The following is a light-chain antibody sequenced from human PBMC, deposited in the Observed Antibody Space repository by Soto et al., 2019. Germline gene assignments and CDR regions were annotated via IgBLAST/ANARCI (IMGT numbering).Light chain of an antibody. J-gene: IGKJ5*01. CDR3: QQYDNWPPIT. Sequence: EIVMTQSPATLSVSPGERATLSCRASQSVSDNLAWYQQKPGQAPRLLIYAASTRATGIPARFSGSGSGTDFTLTISSLQSEDFAVYYCQQYDNWPPITFGQGTRREIK. CDR1: QSVSDN. CDR2: AAS. V-gene: IGKV3-15*01.